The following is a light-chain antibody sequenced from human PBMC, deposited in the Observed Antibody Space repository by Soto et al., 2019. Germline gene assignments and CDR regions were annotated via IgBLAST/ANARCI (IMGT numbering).Light chain of an antibody. CDR2: DAS. J-gene: IGKJ1*01. V-gene: IGKV1-5*01. CDR3: QQYNSYWT. Sequence: DIQMTQSPSTLSASVGDRVTITCRASQSISSWLAWYQQKPGKAPKLLIYDASSLESGVPSRFSGSGSGTEFTLTFSSLQPDDFASYYCQQYNSYWTVGQGTKVDSK. CDR1: QSISSW.